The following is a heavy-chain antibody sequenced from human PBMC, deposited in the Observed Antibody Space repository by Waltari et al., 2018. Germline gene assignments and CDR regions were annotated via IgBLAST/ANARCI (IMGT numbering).Heavy chain of an antibody. J-gene: IGHJ4*02. CDR2: IYYSGST. CDR3: ARGKGTKRAVAGTYFDY. V-gene: IGHV4-31*03. D-gene: IGHD6-19*01. CDR1: GGSISSGGYY. Sequence: QVQLQESGPGLVKPSQPLSPTCTVSGGSISSGGYYRSWYRLHPGKGLEWIGYIYYSGSTYYNPSLKSRVTISVDTSKNQFSLKLSSVTAADTAVYYCARGKGTKRAVAGTYFDYWGQGTLVTVSS.